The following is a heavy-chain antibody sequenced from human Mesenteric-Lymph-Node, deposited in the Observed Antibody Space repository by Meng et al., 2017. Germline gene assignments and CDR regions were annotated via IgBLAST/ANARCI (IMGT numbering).Heavy chain of an antibody. D-gene: IGHD3-9*01. CDR1: GYTFTSYG. CDR3: ARDRPYFDSNWFDP. J-gene: IGHJ5*02. Sequence: QDQLVQSGAELKKPGASVKVSCKASGYTFTSYGIHWVRQAPGQGLEWMGWINVGNDKRKYSQKFQGRVTITRDTSASTAYMEVSSLRSEDTAVYYCARDRPYFDSNWFDPWGQGTLVTVSS. CDR2: INVGNDKR. V-gene: IGHV1-3*01.